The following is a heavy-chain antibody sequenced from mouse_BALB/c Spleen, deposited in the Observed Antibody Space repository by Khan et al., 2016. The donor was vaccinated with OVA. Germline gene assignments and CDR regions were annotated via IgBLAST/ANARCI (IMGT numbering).Heavy chain of an antibody. Sequence: VQLKESGPGLVALSQSLSITCTVSGFSLTDYGVSWIRQPPGKGLEWLGVIWGGGSTYYNSVLKSRLSISKDNSKSQVFLKMNSLQTDDTAMYYCAKGLWSYYFALDYWGQGTSVTVSS. V-gene: IGHV2-6-5*01. D-gene: IGHD3-1*01. CDR2: IWGGGST. CDR1: GFSLTDYG. CDR3: AKGLWSYYFALDY. J-gene: IGHJ4*01.